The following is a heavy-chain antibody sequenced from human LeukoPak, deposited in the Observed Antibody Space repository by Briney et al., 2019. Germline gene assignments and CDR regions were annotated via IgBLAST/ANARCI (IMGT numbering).Heavy chain of an antibody. CDR2: ISAYNGNT. D-gene: IGHD3-16*02. CDR1: GYTFTSYG. J-gene: IGHJ6*03. CDR3: ARSYYDYVRGSYRTYMDV. Sequence: ASVKVSCKASGYTFTSYGISWVRQAPGQGLEWMGWISAYNGNTNYAQKLQGRVTMTTDTSTSTAYMELRSLRSDDTAVYYCARSYYDYVRGSYRTYMDVWGKGTTITISS. V-gene: IGHV1-18*01.